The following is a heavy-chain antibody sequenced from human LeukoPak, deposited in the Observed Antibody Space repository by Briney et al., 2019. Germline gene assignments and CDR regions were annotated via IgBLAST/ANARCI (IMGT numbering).Heavy chain of an antibody. CDR3: AIGTSGNY. V-gene: IGHV3-7*01. CDR2: MDPTGSQK. Sequence: GGSLRLSCADSQFTFNGSWMNWVRQAPGKGLEWVANMDPTGSQKRYVDSVRGRFTISKDNPGASLYLDMHSLRAEDTAIYYCAIGTSGNYWGQGTLVTVSS. D-gene: IGHD3-10*01. CDR1: QFTFNGSW. J-gene: IGHJ4*02.